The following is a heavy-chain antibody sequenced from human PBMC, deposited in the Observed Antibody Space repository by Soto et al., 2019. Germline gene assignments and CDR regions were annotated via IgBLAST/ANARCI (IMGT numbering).Heavy chain of an antibody. J-gene: IGHJ6*02. Sequence: GESLKISCKGSGYNFITDWISWVRQMPGKGLEWMGRIDPTDSYTKYSPSFEGHVTISADKYISTAYLQWSSLKASDSAVYYCARLSRASFALDVWGQGTRVTAS. CDR1: GYNFITDW. CDR3: ARLSRASFALDV. V-gene: IGHV5-10-1*01. D-gene: IGHD3-16*01. CDR2: IDPTDSYT.